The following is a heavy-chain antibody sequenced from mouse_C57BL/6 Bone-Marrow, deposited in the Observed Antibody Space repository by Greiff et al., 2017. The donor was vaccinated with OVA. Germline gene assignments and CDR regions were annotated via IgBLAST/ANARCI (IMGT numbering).Heavy chain of an antibody. CDR1: GYTFTSYW. D-gene: IGHD2-3*01. J-gene: IGHJ2*01. CDR3: ARYEKDY. V-gene: IGHV1-69*01. Sequence: QVQLQQPGAELVMPGASVKLSCKASGYTFTSYWMHWVKQRPGQGLEWIGEIDPSDSYTNYNQKFEGKSTLTVDKSSSTAYMQLSSLTSEDSAVYYCARYEKDYWGQGTTLTVSS. CDR2: IDPSDSYT.